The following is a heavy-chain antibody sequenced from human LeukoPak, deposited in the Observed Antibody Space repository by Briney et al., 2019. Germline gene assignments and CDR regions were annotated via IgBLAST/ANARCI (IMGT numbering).Heavy chain of an antibody. D-gene: IGHD3-22*01. CDR1: GGTFSSCSHH. V-gene: IGHV4-61*02. CDR2: IYTSGST. Sequence: SQTLSLTCTVSGGTFSSCSHHWSWNRPPAGKGLEWIGRIYTSGSTNYNPSFKSRVDISVNPSKNQFSLMLSSVTAVDTGVYYCTRDKNYYDSSGYYSWFDPWGQGTLVTVSS. J-gene: IGHJ5*02. CDR3: TRDKNYYDSSGYYSWFDP.